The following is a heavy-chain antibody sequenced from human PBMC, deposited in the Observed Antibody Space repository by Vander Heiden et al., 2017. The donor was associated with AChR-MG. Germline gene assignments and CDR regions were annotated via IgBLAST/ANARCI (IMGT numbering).Heavy chain of an antibody. J-gene: IGHJ6*02. CDR2: INPNSGGT. V-gene: IGHV1-2*02. D-gene: IGHD2-2*01. CDR1: GYTFTGYY. Sequence: QVQLVQSGAEVKKPGASVKVPCKASGYTFTGYYMHWVRQAPGQGLEWMGWINPNSGGTNYAQKFQGRVTMTRDTSISTAYMELSRLRSDDTAVYYCASGDSSTSPRSPYYYGMDVWGQGTTVTVSS. CDR3: ASGDSSTSPRSPYYYGMDV.